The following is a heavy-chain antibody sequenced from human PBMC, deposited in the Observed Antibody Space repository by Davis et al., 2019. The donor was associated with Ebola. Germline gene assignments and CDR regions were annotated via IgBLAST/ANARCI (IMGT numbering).Heavy chain of an antibody. D-gene: IGHD6-13*01. CDR2: IYSGGST. Sequence: GESLKISCAASGFTVSSNYMSWVRQAPGKGLEWVSVIYSGGSTYYADSVKGRFTISRDNSKNTLYLQMNSLRAEDTAVYYCATAAGSIAAARYAGDYWGQGTLVTVSS. CDR3: ATAAGSIAAARYAGDY. CDR1: GFTVSSNY. J-gene: IGHJ4*02. V-gene: IGHV3-66*01.